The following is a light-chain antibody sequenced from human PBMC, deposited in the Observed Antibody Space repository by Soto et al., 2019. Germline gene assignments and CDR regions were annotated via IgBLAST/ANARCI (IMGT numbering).Light chain of an antibody. CDR1: ADVSSSY. Sequence: EIVLTQSPATLSFSPGERATLSCGASADVSSSYVAWYQQKSGLAPRLLIHDASSRATGIQDRFSGSKSGTDFTLTIRRLEPEDAGVYYCKQYGSSPITFGQGTRLEIK. V-gene: IGKV3D-20*01. CDR2: DAS. J-gene: IGKJ5*01. CDR3: KQYGSSPIT.